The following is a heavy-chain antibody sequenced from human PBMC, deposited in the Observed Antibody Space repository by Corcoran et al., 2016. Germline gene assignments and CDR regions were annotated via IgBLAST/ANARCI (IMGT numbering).Heavy chain of an antibody. CDR3: TTSLEYYDFWSGHYYYYGMDV. D-gene: IGHD3-3*01. J-gene: IGHJ6*02. CDR2: IKSKTDGGTT. Sequence: EVQLVESGGGLVKPGGSLRLSCAASGFTFSNAWMSWVRQAPGKGLEWVGRIKSKTDGGTTDYAAPVKGRFTISRDDSKNTLYLQMNSLKTDDTAVYYCTTSLEYYDFWSGHYYYYGMDVWGQGTTVTVSS. CDR1: GFTFSNAW. V-gene: IGHV3-15*01.